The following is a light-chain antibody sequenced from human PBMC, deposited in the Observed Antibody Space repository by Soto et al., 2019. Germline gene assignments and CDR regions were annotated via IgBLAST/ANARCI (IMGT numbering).Light chain of an antibody. Sequence: EIVLTQSPATLSLSPGERATLSCRASQSVSSYLAWYQQKPGQAPRLLIYDASNRATGIPARFSGSGSGTDFTLTSSSVEPEDFAVYYCQQRSNWRGYTFGQGTKLEIK. CDR3: QQRSNWRGYT. CDR1: QSVSSY. CDR2: DAS. J-gene: IGKJ2*01. V-gene: IGKV3-11*01.